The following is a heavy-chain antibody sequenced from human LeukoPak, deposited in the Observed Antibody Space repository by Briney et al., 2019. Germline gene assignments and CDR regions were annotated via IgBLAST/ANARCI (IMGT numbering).Heavy chain of an antibody. CDR1: ANTFTDFY. Sequence: ASVKVSCKASANTFTDFYMHWVRQAPGQGLEWMGIFNPAGGRTSFAQKFQGRVTITRDTSTNTLYMELSSLRSEDTAVYYCARDQAAITTPLAWSFALWGRGTLVTVSS. D-gene: IGHD1-14*01. V-gene: IGHV1-46*01. CDR3: ARDQAAITTPLAWSFAL. J-gene: IGHJ2*01. CDR2: FNPAGGRT.